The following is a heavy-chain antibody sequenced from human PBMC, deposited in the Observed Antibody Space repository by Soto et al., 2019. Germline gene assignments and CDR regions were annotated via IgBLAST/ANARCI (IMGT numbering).Heavy chain of an antibody. J-gene: IGHJ4*02. CDR2: IWYDGSKK. V-gene: IGHV3-33*01. Sequence: QVQLVESGGGVVQPGRSLRLSCAASGFTFSSYGMHWVRQAPGKGLEWVAVIWYDGSKKYYVDSVKGRFTISRDNSKNTLYLQMSRLRDEDTAVYYCARFFGDDSSGSFDYWGQGALVTVSS. CDR1: GFTFSSYG. CDR3: ARFFGDDSSGSFDY. D-gene: IGHD3-22*01.